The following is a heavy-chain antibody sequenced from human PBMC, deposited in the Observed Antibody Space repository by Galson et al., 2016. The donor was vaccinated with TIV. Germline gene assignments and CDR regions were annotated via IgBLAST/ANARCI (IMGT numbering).Heavy chain of an antibody. D-gene: IGHD7-27*01. Sequence: SVKVSCKASGYIFINYYIHWVRQAPGPGLEWLGWFNPDSGATQYAQKFQGRVTMTRDTSISTAYMELRRLISDDTAVYYCARVNWARAFDYWGQGTQVTVSS. CDR1: GYIFINYY. CDR3: ARVNWARAFDY. J-gene: IGHJ4*02. CDR2: FNPDSGAT. V-gene: IGHV1-2*02.